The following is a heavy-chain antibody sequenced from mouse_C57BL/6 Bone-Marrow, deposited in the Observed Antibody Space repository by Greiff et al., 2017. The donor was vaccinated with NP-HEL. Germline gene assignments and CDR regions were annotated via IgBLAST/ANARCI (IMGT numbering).Heavy chain of an antibody. D-gene: IGHD3-3*01. J-gene: IGHJ1*03. CDR2: INYDGSST. CDR1: GFTFSDYY. V-gene: IGHV5-16*01. CDR3: ARDRDYWYFDV. Sequence: EVNVVESEGGLVQPGSSMKLSCTASGFTFSDYYMAWVRQVPEKGLEWVANINYDGSSTYYLDSLKSRFIISRDNAKNILYLQMSSLKSEDTATYYCARDRDYWYFDVWGTGTTVTVSS.